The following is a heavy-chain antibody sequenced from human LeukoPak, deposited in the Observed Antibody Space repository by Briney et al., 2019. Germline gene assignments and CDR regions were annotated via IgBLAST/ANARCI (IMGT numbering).Heavy chain of an antibody. V-gene: IGHV1-46*01. J-gene: IGHJ4*02. CDR3: ARAGSNYYSSGPCCY. Sequence: GASVKVSCKASGYTFTSYYMHWVRQAPGQGREWMGIINPSGGNTSYAQKFQGRVTMTRHTSKSTVYMDLSSLRSEDTAVYHCARAGSNYYSSGPCCYCGEGTLGTVSS. D-gene: IGHD3-22*01. CDR2: INPSGGNT. CDR1: GYTFTSYY.